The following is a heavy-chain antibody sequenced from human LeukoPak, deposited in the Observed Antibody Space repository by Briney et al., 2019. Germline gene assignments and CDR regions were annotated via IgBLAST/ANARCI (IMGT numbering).Heavy chain of an antibody. J-gene: IGHJ4*02. CDR3: ARDRITMVRGVIIHYYFDY. Sequence: PGRSLRLSCAASGFTFRSYAMHWVRQAPGKGLEWVAVISYDGSNKYYADSVKGRFTISRDNSKNTLYLQMNSLRAEDTAVYYCARDRITMVRGVIIHYYFDYWGQGTLVTVSS. CDR2: ISYDGSNK. CDR1: GFTFRSYA. D-gene: IGHD3-10*01. V-gene: IGHV3-30*04.